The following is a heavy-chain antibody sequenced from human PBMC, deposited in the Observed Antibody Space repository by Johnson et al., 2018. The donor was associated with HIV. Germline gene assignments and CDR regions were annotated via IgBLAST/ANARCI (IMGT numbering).Heavy chain of an antibody. D-gene: IGHD2-21*01. CDR1: GLSFSNFG. J-gene: IGHJ3*02. Sequence: VQLVESGGGVVQPGKSLTLSCVGSGLSFSNFGIHWVRQASGKGLEWVGRIRGRANTYATAYAASLKGSFTISRDDSTNTAYLQMNSLKTEDTAVYYCTTVDCGGDCYSGHAFDIWGQGTMVTVSS. CDR3: TTVDCGGDCYSGHAFDI. V-gene: IGHV3-73*01. CDR2: IRGRANTYAT.